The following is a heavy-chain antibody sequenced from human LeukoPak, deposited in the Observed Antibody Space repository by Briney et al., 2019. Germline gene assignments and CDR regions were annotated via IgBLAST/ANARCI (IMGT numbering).Heavy chain of an antibody. CDR1: GGSFSGYY. V-gene: IGHV4-34*01. D-gene: IGHD3-10*01. CDR3: ATWADYYGSGSYVDY. CDR2: INHSGST. J-gene: IGHJ4*02. Sequence: PSETLSLTCAVYGGSFSGYYWSWIRQPAGKGLEWIGEINHSGSTNYNPSLKSRVTISVDTSKNQFSLKLSSVTAADTAVYYCATWADYYGSGSYVDYWGQGTLVTVSS.